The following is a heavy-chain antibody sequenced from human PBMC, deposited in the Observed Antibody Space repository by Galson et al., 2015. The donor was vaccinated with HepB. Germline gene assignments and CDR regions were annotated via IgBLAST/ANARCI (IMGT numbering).Heavy chain of an antibody. CDR1: GFIFSSFA. D-gene: IGHD6-19*01. CDR2: ISYDGNNK. Sequence: SLRLSCAASGFIFSSFAIYWVRQAPGKGLEWVAFISYDGNNKYYADSVRGRFTISRDNSKNTVYLQMNSLRAEDTAVYYCAKARGNSGWYWSLDYWGRGTVVTVPS. J-gene: IGHJ4*02. V-gene: IGHV3-30-3*01. CDR3: AKARGNSGWYWSLDY.